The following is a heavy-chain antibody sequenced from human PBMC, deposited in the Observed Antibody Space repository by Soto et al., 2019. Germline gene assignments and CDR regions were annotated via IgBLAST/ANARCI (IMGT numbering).Heavy chain of an antibody. CDR2: ISSSSST. CDR1: GFTFSSYS. V-gene: IGHV3-48*04. J-gene: IGHJ5*02. D-gene: IGHD4-17*01. Sequence: GGSLRLSCAASGFTFSSYSMNWVRQAPGKGLEWVSYISSSSSTNYADSVKGRFTISRDNAKNTVYLQMNSLRAEDTAVYYCARDQTTGDWFDAWGQGTLVTVSS. CDR3: ARDQTTGDWFDA.